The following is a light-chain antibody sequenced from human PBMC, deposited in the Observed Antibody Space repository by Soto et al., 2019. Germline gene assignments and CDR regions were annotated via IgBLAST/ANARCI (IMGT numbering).Light chain of an antibody. CDR3: QQYDNLPYT. V-gene: IGKV1-33*01. Sequence: DIQMTHSPSSLSASVGDRVTITCHASQDISNYLNWYQQKPGKAPKLLIYDASNLETGVPSRFSGSGSATDFTFTISSLQHEDIATYYCQQYDNLPYTFGQGTKVDIK. CDR1: QDISNY. CDR2: DAS. J-gene: IGKJ2*01.